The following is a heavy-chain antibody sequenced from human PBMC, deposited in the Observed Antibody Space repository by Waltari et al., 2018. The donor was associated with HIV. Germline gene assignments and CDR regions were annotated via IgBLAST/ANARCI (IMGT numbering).Heavy chain of an antibody. D-gene: IGHD4-17*01. Sequence: QVQLQQWGAGLLKPSETLSLTCAVYGGSFSGYYWSWIRRPPGKGLEWIGEINHSGSTNYNPSLKSRVTISVDTSKNQFSLKLSSVTAADTAVYYCARISGLRALLFDYWGQGTLVTVSS. CDR1: GGSFSGYY. CDR2: INHSGST. J-gene: IGHJ4*02. V-gene: IGHV4-34*01. CDR3: ARISGLRALLFDY.